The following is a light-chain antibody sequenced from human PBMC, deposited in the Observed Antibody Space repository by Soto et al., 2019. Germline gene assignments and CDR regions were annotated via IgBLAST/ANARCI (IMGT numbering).Light chain of an antibody. J-gene: IGLJ3*02. CDR3: FSYAGNSIWV. Sequence: SYELTQTLSVSVSPGQTASITCSGDKLGDKYASWYQQKPGQSPVLVIYQNTKRPSGIPERFSGSKSGSTASLTISSLQAEDEADYFCFSYAGNSIWVFGGGTKLTVL. CDR1: KLGDKY. CDR2: QNT. V-gene: IGLV3-1*01.